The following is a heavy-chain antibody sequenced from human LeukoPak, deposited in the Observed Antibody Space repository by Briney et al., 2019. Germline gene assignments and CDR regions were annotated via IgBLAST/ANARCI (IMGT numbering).Heavy chain of an antibody. V-gene: IGHV4-59*01. J-gene: IGHJ4*02. CDR3: ASGGDGYNESFDY. CDR1: GGSISSYY. CDR2: IYYSGST. D-gene: IGHD5-24*01. Sequence: SETLSLTCTVPGGSISSYYWSWIRQPPGKGLEWIGYIYYSGSTNYIPSLKSRVTISVDTSKNQFSLKLSSVTAADTAVYYCASGGDGYNESFDYWGQGTLVTVSS.